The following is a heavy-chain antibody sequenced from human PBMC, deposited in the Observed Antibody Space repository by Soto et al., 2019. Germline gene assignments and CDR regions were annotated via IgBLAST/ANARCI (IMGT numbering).Heavy chain of an antibody. CDR1: GFTFSSYA. D-gene: IGHD3-22*01. V-gene: IGHV3-23*01. CDR3: AKDLPYITMIVVPDAFDI. Sequence: PGGSLRLSCAASGFTFSSYAMSWVRQAPGKGLEWVSAISGSGGSTYYADSVKGRFTISRDNSKNTLYLQMNSLRAEDTAVYYCAKDLPYITMIVVPDAFDIWGQGTMVTVSS. CDR2: ISGSGGST. J-gene: IGHJ3*02.